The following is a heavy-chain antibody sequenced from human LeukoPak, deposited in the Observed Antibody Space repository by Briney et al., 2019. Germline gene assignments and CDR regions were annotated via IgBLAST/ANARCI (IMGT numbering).Heavy chain of an antibody. CDR3: ARGDNGPFDAWFT. CDR2: NYYDGET. V-gene: IGHV4-59*01. D-gene: IGHD2-8*01. J-gene: IGHJ3*01. CDR1: GGSLNSYY. Sequence: SETLSPTCTVSGGSLNSYYWSWIRQPPGRGLEYNRYNYYDGETNNNPSLKSRVTMSIDTSRKQFSLALSPVTAADTALYDCARGDNGPFDAWFTWGQGRVVTVSS.